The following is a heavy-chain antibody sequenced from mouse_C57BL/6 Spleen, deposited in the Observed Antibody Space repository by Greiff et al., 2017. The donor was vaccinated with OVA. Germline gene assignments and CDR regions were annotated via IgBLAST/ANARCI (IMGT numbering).Heavy chain of an antibody. Sequence: QVQLQQPGAELVKPGASVKLSCKASGYTFTSYWMHWVKQRPGKGLEWIGMIHPNSGSTNYNEKFKSQATLTGDKSSSTAYMQLSSLTSEDSAVYYCASSSYWYFDVWGTGTTVTVSS. CDR1: GYTFTSYW. CDR2: IHPNSGST. D-gene: IGHD1-1*01. J-gene: IGHJ1*03. V-gene: IGHV1-64*01. CDR3: ASSSYWYFDV.